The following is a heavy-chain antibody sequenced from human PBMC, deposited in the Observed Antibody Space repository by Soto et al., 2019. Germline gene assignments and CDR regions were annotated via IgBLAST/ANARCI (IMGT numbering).Heavy chain of an antibody. J-gene: IGHJ4*02. CDR1: GFTFSSYA. D-gene: IGHD2-15*01. Sequence: EVQLLESGGGLVQPGGSLRLSCAASGFTFSSYAMSWVCQAPGKGLEWVSAISGSGGSTYYADSVKGRFTISRDNSKNTLYLQMNSLRAEDTAVYYCAKDRCSGGSCYSYYWGQGTLVTVSS. CDR3: AKDRCSGGSCYSYY. V-gene: IGHV3-23*01. CDR2: ISGSGGST.